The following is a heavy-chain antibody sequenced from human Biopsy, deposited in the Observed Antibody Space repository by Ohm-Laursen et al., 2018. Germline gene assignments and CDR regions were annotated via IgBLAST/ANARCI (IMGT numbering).Heavy chain of an antibody. CDR2: LTWNSGTI. CDR3: VRSLRNYDFLDS. J-gene: IGHJ4*02. V-gene: IGHV3-9*01. Sequence: SLRLSCAASGFNFDDYAMHWIRQGPGKGLEWVAGLTWNSGTIAYAGSVRGRFTISRGNAKNSLYLQMNNLTSEDTALYYCVRSLRNYDFLDSWGQGTLVSVSS. CDR1: GFNFDDYA. D-gene: IGHD3-16*01.